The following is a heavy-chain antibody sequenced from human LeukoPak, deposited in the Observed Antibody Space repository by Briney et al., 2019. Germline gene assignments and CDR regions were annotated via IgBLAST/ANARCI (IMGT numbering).Heavy chain of an antibody. CDR3: AKAANYDILTGYYLDH. CDR2: ISGSGGST. Sequence: GGSLRLSCAASGFTFSSYGMSWVRQAPGKGLEWVSAISGSGGSTYYADSVKGRFTISRDNSKNTLYLQMDNLRVKDTAIYYCAKAANYDILTGYYLDHWGQGTLVTVSS. V-gene: IGHV3-23*01. CDR1: GFTFSSYG. J-gene: IGHJ4*02. D-gene: IGHD3-9*01.